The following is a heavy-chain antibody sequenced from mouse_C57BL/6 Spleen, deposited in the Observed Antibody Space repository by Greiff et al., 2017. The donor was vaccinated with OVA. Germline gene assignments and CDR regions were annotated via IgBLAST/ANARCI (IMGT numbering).Heavy chain of an antibody. J-gene: IGHJ4*01. Sequence: VQLQQSGAELARPGASVKLSCKASGYTFTSYGISWVKQRTGQGLEWIGEIYPRSGNTYYNEKFKGKATLTADKSSSTAYMELRSLTSEDSAVYFCGRTTTKVKAGAMDYWGQGTSVTVSS. CDR2: IYPRSGNT. CDR1: GYTFTSYG. V-gene: IGHV1-81*01. CDR3: GRTTTKVKAGAMDY. D-gene: IGHD2-2*01.